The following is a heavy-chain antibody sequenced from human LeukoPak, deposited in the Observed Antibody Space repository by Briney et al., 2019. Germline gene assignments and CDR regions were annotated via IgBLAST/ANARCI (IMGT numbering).Heavy chain of an antibody. V-gene: IGHV3-74*01. Sequence: GGSLRLSCAASGFTFRDYAMSWVRQAPGKGLVWVSRIDNDGGSTTYADSVKGRFTISRDNAKNTLYLQMNSVRAEDTAVYYCARSSFPYYFDYWGQGTLVTVSS. CDR1: GFTFRDYA. D-gene: IGHD3-16*01. CDR2: IDNDGGST. CDR3: ARSSFPYYFDY. J-gene: IGHJ4*02.